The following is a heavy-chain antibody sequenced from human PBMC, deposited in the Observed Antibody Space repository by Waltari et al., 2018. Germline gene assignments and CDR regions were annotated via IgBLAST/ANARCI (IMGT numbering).Heavy chain of an antibody. Sequence: EVQLVESGGGLVQPGGSLSLSCAASGLTLSTRWMSWVRQAPGKGLEWVANINQDGREKYYVDSMKGRVTISRDNAKNSLFLQMDSLRAEDTAVYFCAMAAGTLYWGQGTLVTVSS. CDR2: INQDGREK. D-gene: IGHD6-13*01. V-gene: IGHV3-7*01. J-gene: IGHJ4*02. CDR3: AMAAGTLY. CDR1: GLTLSTRW.